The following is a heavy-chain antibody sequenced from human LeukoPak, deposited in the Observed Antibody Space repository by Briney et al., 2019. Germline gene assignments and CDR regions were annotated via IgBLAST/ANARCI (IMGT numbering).Heavy chain of an antibody. D-gene: IGHD6-19*01. Sequence: GGSLRLSCAASGFTFSSYWMHWVRQAPGKGLEYVSAISSNGGSTYYANSVKGRFTISRDNSKNTLYLQMGSLRAGDMAVYYCARPKSSGWSWDAFDIWGQGTMVTVSS. V-gene: IGHV3-64*01. CDR1: GFTFSSYW. CDR3: ARPKSSGWSWDAFDI. J-gene: IGHJ3*02. CDR2: ISSNGGST.